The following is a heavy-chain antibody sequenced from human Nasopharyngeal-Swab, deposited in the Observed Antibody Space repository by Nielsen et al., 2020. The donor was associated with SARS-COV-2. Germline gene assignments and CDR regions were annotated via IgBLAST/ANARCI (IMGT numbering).Heavy chain of an antibody. D-gene: IGHD1-26*01. CDR3: ARGRVGAKDY. Sequence: SETLSLTCAVYGGSFGGYYWSWIRQPPGKGREWIGEINHSGSTNYNPSLKSRVTISVDTSKNQFSLKLSSVTAADTAVYYCARGRVGAKDYWGQGTLVTVSS. CDR2: INHSGST. J-gene: IGHJ4*02. CDR1: GGSFGGYY. V-gene: IGHV4-34*01.